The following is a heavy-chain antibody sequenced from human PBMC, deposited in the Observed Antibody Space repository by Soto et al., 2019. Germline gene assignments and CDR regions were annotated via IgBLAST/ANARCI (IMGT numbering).Heavy chain of an antibody. J-gene: IGHJ6*02. D-gene: IGHD6-13*01. CDR1: GYTFTSYG. Sequence: QVQLVQSGAEVKKPGASVKVSCKASGYTFTSYGISWVRQAPGQGLEWMGWISAYNGNTNYAQRLQGRVTMTTDTSTSTAYMELRSLRSDDTAVYYCAIEGIAAAGTTYYYYYYGMDVWGQGTTVTVSS. CDR2: ISAYNGNT. CDR3: AIEGIAAAGTTYYYYYYGMDV. V-gene: IGHV1-18*01.